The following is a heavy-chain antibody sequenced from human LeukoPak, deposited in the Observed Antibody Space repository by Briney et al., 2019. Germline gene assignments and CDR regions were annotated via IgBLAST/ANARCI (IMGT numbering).Heavy chain of an antibody. CDR3: ATASVRAEVDAFDI. CDR1: GGSFSGYY. V-gene: IGHV4-34*01. CDR2: INHSGST. D-gene: IGHD2-8*01. J-gene: IGHJ3*02. Sequence: SETLSLTCAVYGGSFSGYYWSWIRQPPGKGLEWIGEINHSGSTNYNPSLKSRVTISVDTSKNQFSLKLSSVTAADTAVYYCATASVRAEVDAFDIWGQGTMVTVSS.